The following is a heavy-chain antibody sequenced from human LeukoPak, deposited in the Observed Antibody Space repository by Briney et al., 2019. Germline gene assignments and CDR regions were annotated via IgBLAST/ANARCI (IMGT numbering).Heavy chain of an antibody. J-gene: IGHJ3*02. Sequence: SGGSLRLSCAASGFTFSSYAMSWVRQAPGKGLEWVSAISGSGGSTYYADSVKGRFTISRDNSKNTLYLQMNSLRAGDTAVYYCATSLNYFVSSFDAFDIWGQGTMVTVSS. V-gene: IGHV3-23*01. CDR2: ISGSGGST. CDR1: GFTFSSYA. CDR3: ATSLNYFVSSFDAFDI. D-gene: IGHD2/OR15-2a*01.